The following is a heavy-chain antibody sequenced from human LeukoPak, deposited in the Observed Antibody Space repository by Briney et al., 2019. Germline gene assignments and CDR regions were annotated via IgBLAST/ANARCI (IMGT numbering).Heavy chain of an antibody. CDR3: AKAGFYDILTDGLDI. J-gene: IGHJ3*02. D-gene: IGHD3-9*01. Sequence: GGSLRLSCAASGFTFSDYYMSWIRQAPGKGLEWVSAISGSGGSTYYADSVKGRFTISRDNSKNTLYLQMNSLRVEDTAVYYCAKAGFYDILTDGLDIWGQGTMVIVSS. CDR1: GFTFSDYY. V-gene: IGHV3-23*01. CDR2: ISGSGGST.